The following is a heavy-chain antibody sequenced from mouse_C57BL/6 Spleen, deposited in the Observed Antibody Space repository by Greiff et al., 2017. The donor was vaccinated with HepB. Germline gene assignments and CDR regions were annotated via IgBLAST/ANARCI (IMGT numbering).Heavy chain of an antibody. D-gene: IGHD2-2*01. V-gene: IGHV1-4*01. Sequence: VQGVESGAELARPGASVKMSCKASGYTFTSYTMHWVKQRPGQGLEWIGYINPSSGYTKYNQKFKDKATLTADKSSSTAYMQLSSLTSEDSAVYYCARWDGYPDYWGQGTTLTVSS. CDR3: ARWDGYPDY. CDR2: INPSSGYT. CDR1: GYTFTSYT. J-gene: IGHJ2*01.